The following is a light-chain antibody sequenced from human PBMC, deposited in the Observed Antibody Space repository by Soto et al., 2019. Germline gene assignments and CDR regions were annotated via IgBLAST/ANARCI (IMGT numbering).Light chain of an antibody. CDR2: GAS. CDR1: QGISNY. CDR3: QKYDSTPPA. Sequence: DIQMTQSPSSLSASIGDRVTITCRASQGISNYLAWYQQKPGKVPELLIYGASTLQSGVTSRFTGSGAGTDFTLTISSLQPEDLATYYCQKYDSTPPAFGPGTRVDVK. J-gene: IGKJ3*01. V-gene: IGKV1-27*01.